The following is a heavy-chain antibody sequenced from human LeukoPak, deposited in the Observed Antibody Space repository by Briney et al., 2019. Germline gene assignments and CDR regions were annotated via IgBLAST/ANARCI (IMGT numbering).Heavy chain of an antibody. V-gene: IGHV4-61*08. CDR3: ARERYSSSWYYFDY. J-gene: IGHJ4*02. D-gene: IGHD6-13*01. CDR2: IYYSGST. Sequence: SETLSLTCTVSGGSISSGGYYWSWIRQPPGKGLEWIGYIYYSGSTNYNPSLKSRVTISLDTSKSQFSLKLSSVTAADTAVYYCARERYSSSWYYFDYWGQGTLVTVSS. CDR1: GGSISSGGYY.